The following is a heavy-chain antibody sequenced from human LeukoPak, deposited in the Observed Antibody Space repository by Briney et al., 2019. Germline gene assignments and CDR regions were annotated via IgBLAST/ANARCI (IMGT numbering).Heavy chain of an antibody. J-gene: IGHJ4*02. D-gene: IGHD6-13*01. CDR3: AREAAAGWVDY. CDR2: TFYRSKWYN. V-gene: IGHV6-1*01. Sequence: SQTLSLTCAISGDSVSSNSGVWTWIRQSPSRGFEWLGRTFYRSKWYNHYAVSVKSRITINPDTSKNQFSLQLNSATPEDTAVYYCAREAAAGWVDYWGQGTLVTVSS. CDR1: GDSVSSNSGV.